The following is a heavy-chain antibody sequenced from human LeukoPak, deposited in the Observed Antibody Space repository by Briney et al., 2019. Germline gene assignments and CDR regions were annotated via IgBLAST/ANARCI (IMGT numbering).Heavy chain of an antibody. CDR3: ATRGSSGSYDH. Sequence: SLRLSCAASGFTFDDYAMHWVRQAPGKGLEWVSGISWNSATIAYADSVKGRSTISRDNAKNSLYLQMNSLRAEDTAFYYCATRGSSGSYDHWGQGTLVTVSS. CDR1: GFTFDDYA. D-gene: IGHD3-10*01. J-gene: IGHJ4*02. V-gene: IGHV3-9*01. CDR2: ISWNSATI.